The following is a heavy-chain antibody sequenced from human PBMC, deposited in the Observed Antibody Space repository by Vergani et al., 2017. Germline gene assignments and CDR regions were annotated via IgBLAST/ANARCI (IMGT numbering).Heavy chain of an antibody. D-gene: IGHD5-24*01. CDR2: IRYDGSYE. V-gene: IGHV3-30*02. CDR3: GRGSDNYN. J-gene: IGHJ4*02. CDR1: GFTFNTYG. Sequence: QVQLVESGGGVVQLGGSLKLSCAASGFTFNTYGMRWVRQAPGKGLEWVTYIRYDGSYEYSAESVKGRFTISRDNSKNTLYLQMNSLRVEDTAVYYCGRGSDNYNWGQGTLVTVSS.